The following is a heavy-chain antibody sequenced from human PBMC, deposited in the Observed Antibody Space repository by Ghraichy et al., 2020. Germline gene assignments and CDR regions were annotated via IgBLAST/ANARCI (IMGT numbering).Heavy chain of an antibody. Sequence: SETLSLTCAVYGGSFSGYYWSWIRQPPGMGLEWVGEINHSGSTNYDPSLKSRVSISADTSKNQFSLRLSSVTAADTAAYYCARGRVHDRTRVGRSWPHYLMDVWGQGTTVTVSS. J-gene: IGHJ6*02. CDR1: GGSFSGYY. V-gene: IGHV4-34*01. D-gene: IGHD6-13*01. CDR2: INHSGST. CDR3: ARGRVHDRTRVGRSWPHYLMDV.